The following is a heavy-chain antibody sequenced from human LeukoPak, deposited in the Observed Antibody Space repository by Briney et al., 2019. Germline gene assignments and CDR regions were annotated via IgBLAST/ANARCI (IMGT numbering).Heavy chain of an antibody. CDR3: ASLYYDFHFDY. CDR1: GGSISSYY. V-gene: IGHV4-59*01. D-gene: IGHD3-3*01. J-gene: IGHJ4*02. CDR2: IYYSGCT. Sequence: SETLSLTCTVSGGSISSYYWSWIRQPPGKGLEWIGYIYYSGCTNYNPSLKSRVTISVGTSKNQFSLKLSSVTAADTAVYYCASLYYDFHFDYWGQGTLVTVSS.